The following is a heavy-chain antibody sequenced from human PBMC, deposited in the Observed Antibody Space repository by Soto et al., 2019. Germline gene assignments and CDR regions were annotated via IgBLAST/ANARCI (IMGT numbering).Heavy chain of an antibody. CDR2: INHSGST. D-gene: IGHD5-18*01. CDR1: GGSFSGYY. Sequence: TSETLSLTCAVYGGSFSGYYWSWIRQPPGKGLEWIGEINHSGSTNYNPSLKSRVTISVDTSKNQFSLKLSSVTAADTAVYYCARCLRSRRIQLWPDFFDYWGQGTLVTVSS. V-gene: IGHV4-34*01. J-gene: IGHJ4*02. CDR3: ARCLRSRRIQLWPDFFDY.